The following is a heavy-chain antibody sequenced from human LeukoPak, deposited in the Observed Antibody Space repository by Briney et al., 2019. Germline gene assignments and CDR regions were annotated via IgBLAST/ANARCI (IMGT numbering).Heavy chain of an antibody. CDR3: AKVKGVTIFGVVTVGMDV. Sequence: GGSLRLSCAASGFTFSSYAMSWVRQAPGKGLEWVSSISGSGGSTNYADSVKGRFIISRDKSKNTLYLQMNSLRAEDTAVYYCAKVKGVTIFGVVTVGMDVWGQGTTVTVSS. CDR2: ISGSGGST. CDR1: GFTFSSYA. D-gene: IGHD3-3*01. V-gene: IGHV3-23*01. J-gene: IGHJ6*02.